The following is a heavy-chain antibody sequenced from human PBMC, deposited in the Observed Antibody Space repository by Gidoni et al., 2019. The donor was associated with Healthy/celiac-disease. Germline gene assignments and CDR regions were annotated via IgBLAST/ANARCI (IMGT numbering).Heavy chain of an antibody. Sequence: EPQLVESGGGLVQPGGSLRLPCAASVFSFSSKSMSWVRQAPGKGMGWGSAISGSGGSTYYADSVKGRFTISRDNSKNTLYLQMNSLRAEDTAVYYCAKGIVVVPAAFDYWGQGTLVTVSS. CDR2: ISGSGGST. D-gene: IGHD2-2*01. V-gene: IGHV3-23*04. CDR1: VFSFSSKS. CDR3: AKGIVVVPAAFDY. J-gene: IGHJ4*02.